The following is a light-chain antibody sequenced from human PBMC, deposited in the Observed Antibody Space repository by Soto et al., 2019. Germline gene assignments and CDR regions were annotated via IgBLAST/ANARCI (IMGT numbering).Light chain of an antibody. CDR1: QTLSSRH. CDR2: GAS. Sequence: VLTQSPGTLSLSPGERATLSCRASQTLSSRHLAWYQQKPGQAPRLLIYGASNRATGIPDRFSGSGSGTDFTLIINRLEPEDVAIYYCQQYGGSPRITFGQGTRLEIK. V-gene: IGKV3-20*01. CDR3: QQYGGSPRIT. J-gene: IGKJ5*01.